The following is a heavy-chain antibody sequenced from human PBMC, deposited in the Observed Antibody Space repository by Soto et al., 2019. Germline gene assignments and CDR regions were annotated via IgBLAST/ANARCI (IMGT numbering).Heavy chain of an antibody. J-gene: IGHJ5*02. D-gene: IGHD2-2*01. Sequence: ASVKVSCKASGYTFTGYYMHWVRQAPGQGLEWMGWINPNNGDTNYAQKLQGRVTMTTDTSTSTAYMELRSLRSDDTAVYYCAKTRCSSTSCYWWFDPWGQGTLVTVSS. CDR2: INPNNGDT. V-gene: IGHV1-18*04. CDR3: AKTRCSSTSCYWWFDP. CDR1: GYTFTGYY.